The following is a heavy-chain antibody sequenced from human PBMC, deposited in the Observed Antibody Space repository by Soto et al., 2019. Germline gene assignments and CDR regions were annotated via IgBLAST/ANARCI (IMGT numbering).Heavy chain of an antibody. V-gene: IGHV1-8*01. Sequence: ASVKVSCKASGNTFTSYDINWVRQATGHGLEWMGWINPNSGNIGYAQKFQGGVTMTRDTAIRTAYMEVSRLRSDDTAVYYCARGRASGSYYLLDYWGQGTLVTV. J-gene: IGHJ4*02. CDR2: INPNSGNI. CDR1: GNTFTSYD. D-gene: IGHD3-10*01. CDR3: ARGRASGSYYLLDY.